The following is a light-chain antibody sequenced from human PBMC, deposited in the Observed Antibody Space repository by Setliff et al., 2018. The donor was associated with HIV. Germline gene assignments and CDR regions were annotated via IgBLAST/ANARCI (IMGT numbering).Light chain of an antibody. V-gene: IGLV3-21*03. Sequence: SYALTQPPSVSVAPGKTARITCGGNNIGSKSVHWYQQKAGQAPVLVVYDDRDRPSGIPERFSGSNSGNTATLTLSRVEAGDEADYYCQVWDSSSELVFGGGTQLTVL. CDR2: DDR. J-gene: IGLJ2*01. CDR3: QVWDSSSELV. CDR1: NIGSKS.